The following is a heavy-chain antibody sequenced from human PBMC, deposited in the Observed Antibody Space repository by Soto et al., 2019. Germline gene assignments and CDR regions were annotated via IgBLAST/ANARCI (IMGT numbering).Heavy chain of an antibody. Sequence: ASVTLSCKASGYTFTSYGISLVRQAPRQGLEWMGWISAYNGNTNYAQKLQGRVTMTTDTSTSTAYMELRSLRSDDTAVYYCARDGPTLLWFGELFFYFDYWGQGTLVTVSS. J-gene: IGHJ4*02. CDR3: ARDGPTLLWFGELFFYFDY. D-gene: IGHD3-10*01. V-gene: IGHV1-18*01. CDR1: GYTFTSYG. CDR2: ISAYNGNT.